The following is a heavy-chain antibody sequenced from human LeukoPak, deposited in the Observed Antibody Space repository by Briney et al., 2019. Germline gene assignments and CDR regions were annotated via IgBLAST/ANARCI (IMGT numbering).Heavy chain of an antibody. D-gene: IGHD3-16*01. CDR3: ATDRRRTHDVGGYFDY. Sequence: ASVKVSCKVSGYTLTELSMHWVRQAPGKGLEWMGGFDPEDGETIYAQKFQGRVTMTEDTSTDTAYMELSSLRSEDTAVYYCATDRRRTHDVGGYFDYWGQGTLVTVSS. CDR1: GYTLTELS. J-gene: IGHJ4*02. CDR2: FDPEDGET. V-gene: IGHV1-24*01.